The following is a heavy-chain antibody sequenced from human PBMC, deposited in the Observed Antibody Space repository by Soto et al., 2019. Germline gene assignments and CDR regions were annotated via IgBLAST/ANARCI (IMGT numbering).Heavy chain of an antibody. J-gene: IGHJ6*03. Sequence: ASVKVSCKASGYTFTSYGISWVRQAPGQGLEWMGWISAYNGNTNYAQKLQGRVTMTTDTSTSTAYMELRSLRSDDTAVYYCASTYCSGGSCHPKGGYYYYMDVWGKGTTVTVSS. CDR2: ISAYNGNT. CDR3: ASTYCSGGSCHPKGGYYYYMDV. D-gene: IGHD2-15*01. V-gene: IGHV1-18*01. CDR1: GYTFTSYG.